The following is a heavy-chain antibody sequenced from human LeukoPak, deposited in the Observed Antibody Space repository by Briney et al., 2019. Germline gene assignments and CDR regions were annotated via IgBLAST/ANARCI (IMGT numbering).Heavy chain of an antibody. V-gene: IGHV3-9*01. Sequence: PGGSLRLSCAASGFTLGAFAMHWVRQAPGKGLEWVSTISWNSASIGYADSVKGRFTISRDNAKTALYLQMNSLRDEDTAFYYCTKGGRIAAAVDSWGQGTLVTVSS. CDR3: TKGGRIAAAVDS. CDR1: GFTLGAFA. J-gene: IGHJ4*02. D-gene: IGHD6-13*01. CDR2: ISWNSASI.